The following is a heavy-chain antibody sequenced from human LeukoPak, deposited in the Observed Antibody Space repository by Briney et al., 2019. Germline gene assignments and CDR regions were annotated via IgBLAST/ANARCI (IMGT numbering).Heavy chain of an antibody. CDR2: IYSGGST. J-gene: IGHJ4*02. V-gene: IGHV3-66*01. CDR3: ARETFDYGDSDYFDY. CDR1: GFTVSSNY. Sequence: PGGSLRLSCAASGFTVSSNYMTWVRQAPGKGLEWVSVIYSGGSTYYADSAKGRFTISRDNSKNTLYLQMNSLRAEDTAVYYCARETFDYGDSDYFDYWGQGTLVTVSS. D-gene: IGHD4-17*01.